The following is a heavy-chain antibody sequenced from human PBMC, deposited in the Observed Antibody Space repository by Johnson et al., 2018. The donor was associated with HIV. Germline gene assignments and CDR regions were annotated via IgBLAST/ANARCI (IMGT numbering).Heavy chain of an antibody. D-gene: IGHD2-21*01. J-gene: IGHJ3*02. V-gene: IGHV3-30*18. CDR2: ISYDGGKK. CDR1: GFTFSNYD. CDR3: AKAYCPGCDAFEI. Sequence: VQLVESGGGVVQPGRSLRLSCAASGFTFSNYDMDWVRQAPGKGLEWVVGISYDGGKKYYRDSVKGRFTISRDNSNNTFYLQMNSLRTEDSGVYYCAKAYCPGCDAFEIWGQGTMVTVSS.